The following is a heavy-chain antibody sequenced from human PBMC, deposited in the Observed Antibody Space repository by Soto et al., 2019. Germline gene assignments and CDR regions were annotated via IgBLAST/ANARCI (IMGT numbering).Heavy chain of an antibody. CDR3: ARDVPAVGVAGTYAFDI. CDR2: IKQDGSEK. Sequence: GGSLRLACAACGFSLSSYWVSGVRQAQGKGLEWVANIKQDGSEKYYVASVKGRFTIFRDNAKKSLYLQMNSLRAEDTAVYYCARDVPAVGVAGTYAFDIWGQGTMVTVSS. J-gene: IGHJ3*02. D-gene: IGHD6-19*01. CDR1: GFSLSSYW. V-gene: IGHV3-7*01.